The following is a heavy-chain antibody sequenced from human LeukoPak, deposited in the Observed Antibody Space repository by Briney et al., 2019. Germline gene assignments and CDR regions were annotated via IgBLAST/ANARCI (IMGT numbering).Heavy chain of an antibody. CDR1: GYTFSSYG. CDR2: ISAYNGNT. CDR3: AREAPPRHAFDI. V-gene: IGHV1-18*01. J-gene: IGHJ3*02. Sequence: ASVKVSCKASGYTFSSYGISWVRQAPGQGLGWMGWISAYNGNTNYAQKLQGRVTMTTDTSTSTAYMELRSLRSDDTAVYYCAREAPPRHAFDIWGQGTMVTVSS.